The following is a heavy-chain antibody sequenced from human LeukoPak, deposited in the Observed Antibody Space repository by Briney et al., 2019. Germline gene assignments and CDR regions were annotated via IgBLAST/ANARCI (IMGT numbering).Heavy chain of an antibody. CDR3: AKEAPWPEPTYYDFWSGYYLGYFDY. D-gene: IGHD3-3*01. J-gene: IGHJ4*02. V-gene: IGHV3-30*02. CDR1: GFTFSSYG. CDR2: IRYDGSNE. Sequence: GGSLRLSCAASGFTFSSYGMHWVRQAPGKGLEWVAFIRYDGSNEYYADSVKGRFTISRDNSKNTLYLQMSSLRAEDTAVYYCAKEAPWPEPTYYDFWSGYYLGYFDYWGQGTLVTVSS.